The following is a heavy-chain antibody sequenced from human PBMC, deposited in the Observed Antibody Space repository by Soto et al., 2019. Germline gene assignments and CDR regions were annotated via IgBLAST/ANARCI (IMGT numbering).Heavy chain of an antibody. CDR2: ISSSSSYI. CDR1: GFTFSSYS. Sequence: GGSLRLSCAASGFTFSSYSMNWVRQAPGKGLEWVSSISSSSSYIYYADSVKGRFTISRDNAKNSLYLQMNSLRAEDTAVYYCARAPTDRMVVPAANGWFDPWGQGTLVTVSS. D-gene: IGHD2-2*01. V-gene: IGHV3-21*01. J-gene: IGHJ5*02. CDR3: ARAPTDRMVVPAANGWFDP.